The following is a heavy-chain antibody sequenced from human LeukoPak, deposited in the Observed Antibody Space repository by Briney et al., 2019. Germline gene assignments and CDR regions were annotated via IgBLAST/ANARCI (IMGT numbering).Heavy chain of an antibody. CDR1: GGTFSSYA. V-gene: IGHV1-69*13. J-gene: IGHJ4*02. Sequence: SVKVSCKASGGTFSSYAISWVRQAPGQGLEWMGGIIPIFGIANYAQKFQGRVTITADESTSTAYMELSSLRPEDTAVYYCARIMYYYDSSGYHGEYYFDYWGQGTLVTVSS. CDR3: ARIMYYYDSSGYHGEYYFDY. CDR2: IIPIFGIA. D-gene: IGHD3-22*01.